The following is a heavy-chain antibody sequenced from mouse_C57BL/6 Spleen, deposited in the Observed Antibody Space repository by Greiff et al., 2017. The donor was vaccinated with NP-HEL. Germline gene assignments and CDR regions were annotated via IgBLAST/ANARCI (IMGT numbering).Heavy chain of an antibody. CDR2: IDPENGDT. CDR3: TTGIYYDSSFAY. D-gene: IGHD2-4*01. CDR1: GFNIKDDY. J-gene: IGHJ3*01. V-gene: IGHV14-4*01. Sequence: VQLQQSGAELVRPGASVKLSCTASGFNIKDDYMHWVKQRPEQGLEWIGWIDPENGDTEYASKFQGQATITADTSSNTPYLQLSSLTSEDTAVYYCTTGIYYDSSFAYWGQGTLVTVSA.